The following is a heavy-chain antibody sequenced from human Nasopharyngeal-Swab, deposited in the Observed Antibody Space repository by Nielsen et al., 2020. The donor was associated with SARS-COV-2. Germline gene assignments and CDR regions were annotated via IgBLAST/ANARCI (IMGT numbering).Heavy chain of an antibody. CDR3: AKDPYASGSLNWFDS. CDR1: GFTFDDYA. J-gene: IGHJ5*01. V-gene: IGHV3-9*01. Sequence: SLKISCAASGFTFDDYAMHWVRQAPGKGLEWVSGISWNSVSIGYADSVKGRFTISRDNAKNSLYLQMNSLRAEDTALYYCAKDPYASGSLNWFDSWGQGTLVIVSS. CDR2: ISWNSVSI. D-gene: IGHD3-10*01.